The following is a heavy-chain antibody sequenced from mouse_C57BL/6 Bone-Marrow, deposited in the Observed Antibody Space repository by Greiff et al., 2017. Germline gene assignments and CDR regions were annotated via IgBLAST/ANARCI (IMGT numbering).Heavy chain of an antibody. Sequence: VQLKQPGAELVKPGASVKVSCKASGYTFTSYWMHWVKQRPGQGLEWIGRIHPSDSDTNYNQKFKGKATLTVDKSSSTAYMQLSSLTSEDSAVYYCAIVCDGYYSWFAYWGQGTLVTVSA. D-gene: IGHD2-3*01. CDR2: IHPSDSDT. J-gene: IGHJ3*01. V-gene: IGHV1-74*01. CDR3: AIVCDGYYSWFAY. CDR1: GYTFTSYW.